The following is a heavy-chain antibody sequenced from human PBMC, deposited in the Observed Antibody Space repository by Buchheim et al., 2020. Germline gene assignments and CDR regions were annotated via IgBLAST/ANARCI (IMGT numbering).Heavy chain of an antibody. Sequence: QVQLVESGGGVVQPGRSLRLSCAASGFTFSSYAMHWVRQAPGKGLEWVAVISYDGSNKYYADSVKGRFTISRDNSKTTLYLQMNSLRAEDTAVYYCASSTGYGYYCDYWGQGTL. V-gene: IGHV3-30-3*01. J-gene: IGHJ4*02. CDR2: ISYDGSNK. CDR1: GFTFSSYA. D-gene: IGHD5-12*01. CDR3: ASSTGYGYYCDY.